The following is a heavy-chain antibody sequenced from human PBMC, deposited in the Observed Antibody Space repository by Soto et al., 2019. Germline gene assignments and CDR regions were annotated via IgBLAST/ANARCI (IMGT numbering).Heavy chain of an antibody. J-gene: IGHJ3*02. V-gene: IGHV1-58*01. CDR2: IVVGSGNT. CDR1: GFTFTSSA. D-gene: IGHD1-26*01. CDR3: AADRNLPWEPWGI. Sequence: SVKVSCKASGFTFTSSAVQWVRQARGQRLEWIGWIVVGSGNTNYAQKFQERVAITRDMSTSTAYMELSSLRSEDTAVYYCAADRNLPWEPWGIWGQGTMVTVSS.